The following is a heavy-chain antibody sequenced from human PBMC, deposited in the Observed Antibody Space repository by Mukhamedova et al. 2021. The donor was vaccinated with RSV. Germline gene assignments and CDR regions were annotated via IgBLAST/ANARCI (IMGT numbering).Heavy chain of an antibody. Sequence: PGKALEWVSSISSSSSYIYYADSVKGRFTISRDNAKNSLYLQMNSLRAEDTAVYYCARKQQPYYYYGMDVWGQGT. J-gene: IGHJ6*02. V-gene: IGHV3-21*01. D-gene: IGHD6-13*01. CDR2: ISSSSSYI. CDR3: ARKQQPYYYYGMDV.